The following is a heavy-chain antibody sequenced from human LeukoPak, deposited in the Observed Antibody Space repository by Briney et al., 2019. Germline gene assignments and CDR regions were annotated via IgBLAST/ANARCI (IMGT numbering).Heavy chain of an antibody. CDR2: IRSKANSYAT. V-gene: IGHV3-73*01. CDR3: TRPLTYYDILTGYYPGHDAFDI. CDR1: GFTFSGSA. D-gene: IGHD3-9*01. J-gene: IGHJ3*02. Sequence: PGGSLKLSCAASGFTFSGSAMHWVRQASGKGLEWVGRIRSKANSYATAYAASVKGRFTISRDDSKNTAYLQMNSLKTEDTAVYYCTRPLTYYDILTGYYPGHDAFDIWGQETMVTVSS.